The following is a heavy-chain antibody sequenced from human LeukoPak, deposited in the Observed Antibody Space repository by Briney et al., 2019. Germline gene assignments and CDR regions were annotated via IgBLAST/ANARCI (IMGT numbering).Heavy chain of an antibody. CDR2: IYYSVST. CDR1: GGSISSSSYY. Sequence: SETLSLTCTVSGGSISSSSYYWGWIRQPPGKGLEWIGGIYYSVSTYYNPSLKSRVTVSVDTSKNQFSLKLSSVAAADTAVYYCASRPRGNAIDIWGQGTMVTVSS. V-gene: IGHV4-39*01. CDR3: ASRPRGNAIDI. J-gene: IGHJ3*02.